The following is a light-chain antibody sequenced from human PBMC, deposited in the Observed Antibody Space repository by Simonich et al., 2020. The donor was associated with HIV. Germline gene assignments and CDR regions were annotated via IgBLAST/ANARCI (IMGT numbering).Light chain of an antibody. CDR1: ESISSW. CDR2: KAS. CDR3: QQYNSYSKT. Sequence: DIQMTQSPSTLSASVGDRVTITCRARESISSWLAWYQQKSGKAPKLLIYKASSLESGVPSRFSGSGSGTEFTLTISSLQPDDFATYYCQQYNSYSKTFGQGTKVEIK. J-gene: IGKJ1*01. V-gene: IGKV1-5*03.